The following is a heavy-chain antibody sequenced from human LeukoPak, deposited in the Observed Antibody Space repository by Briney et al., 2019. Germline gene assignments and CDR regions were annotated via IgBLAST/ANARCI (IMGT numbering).Heavy chain of an antibody. CDR1: GFTLSSYS. Sequence: GGCLRLSCAAPGFTLSSYSMNCVRPAPGKGLGWVSYISSSSSTIYYAHSVMDRFTSSRENAKKSLYLQMNSLRDEDTAVYYCARRYGSGRAFDYWGQGTLVTVSS. D-gene: IGHD3-10*01. CDR3: ARRYGSGRAFDY. CDR2: ISSSSSTI. J-gene: IGHJ4*02. V-gene: IGHV3-48*02.